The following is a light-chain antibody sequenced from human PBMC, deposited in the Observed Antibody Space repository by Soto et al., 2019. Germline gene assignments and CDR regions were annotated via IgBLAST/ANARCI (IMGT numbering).Light chain of an antibody. Sequence: QSALTQPASVSGSPGQSITISCTGTSSDVGGYNYVSWYQQHPGKAPKLMIYDVSNRPSGVSIRFSGSKSGNTASLTISGLQAEDEADYYCSSYTISSTLAFGGGTKLTVL. J-gene: IGLJ3*02. CDR3: SSYTISSTLA. V-gene: IGLV2-14*01. CDR1: SSDVGGYNY. CDR2: DVS.